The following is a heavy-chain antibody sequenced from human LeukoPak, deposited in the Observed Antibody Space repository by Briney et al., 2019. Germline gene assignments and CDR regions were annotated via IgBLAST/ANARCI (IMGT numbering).Heavy chain of an antibody. V-gene: IGHV4-4*07. CDR3: ARAYYDFWSGYRYYYYYGMDV. D-gene: IGHD3-3*01. CDR2: IYTSGST. Sequence: PSETLSLTCTVSGGSISSYYWSWIRQPAGKGLEWIGRIYTSGSTNYNPSLKSRVTISVDTSKNQFSLKLSSVTAADTAVYYCARAYYDFWSGYRYYYYYGMDVWGQGTTVTVSS. J-gene: IGHJ6*02. CDR1: GGSISSYY.